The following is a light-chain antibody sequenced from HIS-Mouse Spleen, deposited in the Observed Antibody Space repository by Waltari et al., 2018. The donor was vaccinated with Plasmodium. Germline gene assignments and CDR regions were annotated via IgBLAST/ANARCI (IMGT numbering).Light chain of an antibody. J-gene: IGKJ4*01. CDR1: QRVSSY. CDR3: QQRSNWPRVLT. CDR2: DAS. Sequence: IVFTQSPATLSLSLGERATLSCRGSQRVSSYLAWDPEKPGKAPRCLIYDASNRATGIPARLSGRGFGTDFILTINSLEPEDSAVYFCQQRSNWPRVLTFGGGTKVEIK. V-gene: IGKV3-11*01.